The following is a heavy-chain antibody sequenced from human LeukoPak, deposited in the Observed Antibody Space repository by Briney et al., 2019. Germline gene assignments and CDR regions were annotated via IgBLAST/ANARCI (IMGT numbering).Heavy chain of an antibody. J-gene: IGHJ4*02. D-gene: IGHD1-26*01. CDR3: ARDYSGSYGLDY. CDR1: GGTFSSYA. Sequence: GASVKVSCKASGGTFSSYAISRVRQAPGQGLEWMGRIIPIFGTANYAQKFQGRVTITTDESTSTAYMELSSLRSEDTAVYYCARDYSGSYGLDYWGQGTLVTVSS. V-gene: IGHV1-69*05. CDR2: IIPIFGTA.